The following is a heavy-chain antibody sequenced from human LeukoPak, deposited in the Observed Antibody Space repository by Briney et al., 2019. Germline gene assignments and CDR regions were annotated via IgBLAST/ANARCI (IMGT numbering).Heavy chain of an antibody. CDR1: GFTFSSHW. J-gene: IGHJ4*02. Sequence: GGSLRLSCAASGFTFSSHWMHWVRQAPGKGLVWVSRINSDGSSTSYADSVKGRFTISRDNAKNTLYLQMDSLRAEDTAVYYCARWDYYDSSGYSRWGQGTLVTVSS. V-gene: IGHV3-74*01. D-gene: IGHD3-22*01. CDR3: ARWDYYDSSGYSR. CDR2: INSDGSST.